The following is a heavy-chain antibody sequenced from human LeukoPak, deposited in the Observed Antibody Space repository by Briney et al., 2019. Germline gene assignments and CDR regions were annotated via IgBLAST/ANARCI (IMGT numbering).Heavy chain of an antibody. V-gene: IGHV3-23*01. CDR1: GFTFSSYA. D-gene: IGHD3-16*02. Sequence: PGGSLRLSCAAPGFTFSSYAMSWVRQAPGKGLEWVSAISGSGGSTYYADSVKGRFTISRDNSKNTLYLQMNSLRAEDTAVYYCAKDGSIMITFGGVIAYDWGQGTLVTVSS. CDR2: ISGSGGST. CDR3: AKDGSIMITFGGVIAYD. J-gene: IGHJ1*01.